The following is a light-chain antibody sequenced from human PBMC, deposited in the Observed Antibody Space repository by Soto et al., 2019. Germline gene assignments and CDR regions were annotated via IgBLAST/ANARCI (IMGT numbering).Light chain of an antibody. CDR3: QSYDSSLRNWV. V-gene: IGLV1-40*01. J-gene: IGLJ3*02. CDR2: RNN. Sequence: QSVLTQPPSVSGAPGQRVTISCTGSSSNIGAGYEVHWYQQLPGTAPKLLISRNNNRPSGVPDRFFGSKSGTSASLAIAGLQAEDEADYYCQSYDSSLRNWVFGGGTKLTVL. CDR1: SSNIGAGYE.